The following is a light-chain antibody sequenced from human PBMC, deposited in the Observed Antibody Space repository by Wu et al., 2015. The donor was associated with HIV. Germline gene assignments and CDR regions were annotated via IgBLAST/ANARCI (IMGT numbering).Light chain of an antibody. CDR2: GAS. Sequence: LTQSPGTLSLSPGERATLSCRASQSVRSNLAWYQQKPGQPPRLLMYGASIRVTGVPARFSGSGSGTEFTLTISNMQSEDFAVYYCQQYNDWPPVLTFGGGTKVDI. J-gene: IGKJ4*01. CDR1: QSVRSN. V-gene: IGKV3-15*01. CDR3: QQYNDWPPVLT.